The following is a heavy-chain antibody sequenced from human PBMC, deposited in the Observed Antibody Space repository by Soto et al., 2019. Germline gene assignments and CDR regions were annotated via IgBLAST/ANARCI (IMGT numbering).Heavy chain of an antibody. CDR1: GFTFSSYG. Sequence: QVPLVESGGGVVQPGRSLRLSCAASGFTFSSYGMHWVRQAPGKGLEWVALISYDGSDKYYADSVKGRFTISRDNSKNTLYLQMNSLRVEDTALYYCGAGQYFSDYWGQGTLVTVSS. D-gene: IGHD6-13*01. CDR3: GAGQYFSDY. V-gene: IGHV3-30*03. J-gene: IGHJ4*02. CDR2: ISYDGSDK.